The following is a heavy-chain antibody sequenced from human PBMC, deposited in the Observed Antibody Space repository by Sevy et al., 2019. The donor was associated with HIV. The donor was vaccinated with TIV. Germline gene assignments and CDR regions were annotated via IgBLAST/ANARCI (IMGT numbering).Heavy chain of an antibody. CDR1: GFTFSSYD. CDR2: IGTAGDT. D-gene: IGHD3-3*01. CDR3: ARGGTYYDFWSGYYSPFYGMDV. Sequence: GGSLRLSCVASGFTFSSYDMHWVRQATGKGLEWVSAIGTAGDTYYPGSVKGRFTISRENAKNSLYLQMNSLRAGDTAVYYCARGGTYYDFWSGYYSPFYGMDVWGQGTTVTVSS. V-gene: IGHV3-13*01. J-gene: IGHJ6*02.